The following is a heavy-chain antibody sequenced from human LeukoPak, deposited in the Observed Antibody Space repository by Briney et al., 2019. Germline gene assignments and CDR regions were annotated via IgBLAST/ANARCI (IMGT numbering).Heavy chain of an antibody. D-gene: IGHD5-18*01. CDR2: INHSGST. CDR1: GGSFSGYY. V-gene: IGHV4-34*01. J-gene: IGHJ4*02. CDR3: VGGGGIQLWLRGFDY. Sequence: SETLSLTCAVYGGSFSGYYWSWIRQPPGKGLEWIGEINHSGSTNYNPSLKSRVTISVDTSKNQFSLKLSSWTAAYTAVYSCVGGGGIQLWLRGFDYWGQGTLVTVSS.